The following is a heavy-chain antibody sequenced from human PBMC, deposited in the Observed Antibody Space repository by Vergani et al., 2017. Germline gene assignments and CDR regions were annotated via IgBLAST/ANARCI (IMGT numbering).Heavy chain of an antibody. CDR2: IYYSGST. CDR1: GGSLSSYY. CDR3: ARDPSIVYSSSWYGDAFDI. V-gene: IGHV4-59*01. D-gene: IGHD6-13*01. J-gene: IGHJ3*02. Sequence: QVQLQESGPGLVKPSETLSLTRTVSGGSLSSYYWSWIRQPPGKGLEWVGYIYYSGSTNYNPSLKSRVTMSVVTSENQFALKLSSVTAADTAVYYCARDPSIVYSSSWYGDAFDIWGQGTMVTVSS.